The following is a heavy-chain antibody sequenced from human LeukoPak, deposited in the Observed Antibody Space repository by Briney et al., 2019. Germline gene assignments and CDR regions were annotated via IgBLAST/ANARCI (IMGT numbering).Heavy chain of an antibody. Sequence: PGGSLRLSCAASGFTFNGFAMHWVRQASGKGLEWVGRIRSKANSYATAYAASVKGRFTISRDDSKNTAYLQMNSLKTEDTAVYYCTRATYNVGATFDYWGQGTLVTVAS. V-gene: IGHV3-73*01. D-gene: IGHD1-26*01. CDR1: GFTFNGFA. CDR2: IRSKANSYAT. J-gene: IGHJ4*02. CDR3: TRATYNVGATFDY.